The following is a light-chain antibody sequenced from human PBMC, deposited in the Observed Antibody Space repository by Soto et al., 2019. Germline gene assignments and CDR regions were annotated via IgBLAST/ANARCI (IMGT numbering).Light chain of an antibody. V-gene: IGKV3-15*01. CDR3: QQYDYWPPHT. Sequence: EIVMTQSPATLSVSPGERATLSCRASQSVSSNLAWYQQKPGQAPRLLIYGASTRATGIPARFSGSGSGTEFTLTIGSLQSEDFAVYYCQQYDYWPPHTFGQGTKLEIK. CDR1: QSVSSN. J-gene: IGKJ2*01. CDR2: GAS.